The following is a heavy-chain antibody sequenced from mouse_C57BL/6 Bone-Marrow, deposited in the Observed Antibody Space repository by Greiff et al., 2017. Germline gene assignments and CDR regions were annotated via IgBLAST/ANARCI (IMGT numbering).Heavy chain of an antibody. CDR3: ARGYYDYDVNY. V-gene: IGHV1-26*01. CDR1: GYTFTDYY. Sequence: EVQLQQSGPELVKPGASVKISCKASGYTFTDYYMNWVKQSHGKSLEWIGDINPNNGGTSYNQKFKGKATLTVDKSSSTAYMELRSLTSEDSAVYYCARGYYDYDVNYWGQGTLVTVSA. J-gene: IGHJ3*01. CDR2: INPNNGGT. D-gene: IGHD2-4*01.